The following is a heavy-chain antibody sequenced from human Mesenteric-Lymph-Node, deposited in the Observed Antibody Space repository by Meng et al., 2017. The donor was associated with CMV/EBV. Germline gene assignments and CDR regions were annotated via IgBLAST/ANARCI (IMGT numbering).Heavy chain of an antibody. D-gene: IGHD7-27*01. V-gene: IGHV3-23*01. J-gene: IGHJ6*02. CDR2: IGYLDGTT. Sequence: GESLKISCAASGFIFSNYAMSWVRQAPGKGLEWVSGIGYLDGTTDYGDSVKGRFSISRDNAKNTLHLQMNSLRAEDTALYYCAADKWGGMDVGGQGTTVTVSS. CDR3: AADKWGGMDV. CDR1: GFIFSNYA.